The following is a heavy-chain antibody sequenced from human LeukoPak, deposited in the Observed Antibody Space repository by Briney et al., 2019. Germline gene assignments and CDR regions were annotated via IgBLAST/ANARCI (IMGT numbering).Heavy chain of an antibody. CDR1: GGSMSSYY. Sequence: KPSETLSLTCTVSGGSMSSYYWSWIRQPPGKGLEWIGYIYYSGSTNYNPSLKSRVTISVDTSKNQFSLKLSSVTAADTAVYYCARGAYGDPTSFDYWGQGTLVTVSS. CDR2: IYYSGST. CDR3: ARGAYGDPTSFDY. D-gene: IGHD4-17*01. J-gene: IGHJ4*02. V-gene: IGHV4-59*01.